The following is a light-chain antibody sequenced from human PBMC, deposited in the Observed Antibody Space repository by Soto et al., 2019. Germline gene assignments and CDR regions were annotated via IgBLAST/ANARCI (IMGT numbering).Light chain of an antibody. Sequence: QSALTQPPSASGSSGQSVTISCTGTSSDVGGYNSVSWYQQHPGKAPKLIIYEVSERPSGVPDRFSGSKSGNTASLTVSGLQAEDEADYYCSSYAGINSVYVFGTGTKVTVL. CDR2: EVS. V-gene: IGLV2-8*01. CDR1: SSDVGGYNS. J-gene: IGLJ1*01. CDR3: SSYAGINSVYV.